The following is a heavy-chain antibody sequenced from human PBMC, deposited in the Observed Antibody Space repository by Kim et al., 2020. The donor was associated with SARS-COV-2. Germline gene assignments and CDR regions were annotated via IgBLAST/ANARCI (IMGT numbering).Heavy chain of an antibody. Sequence: GGSLRLSCVASGLTFNNYWMTWVRQAPGKGLEWVANIKFNGREQYYVGSVKGRFTISRDNAHSSLYLQMNSLRVDDTAIYYCASGKGDYYGSASFDYWGQGALVTVSS. J-gene: IGHJ4*02. V-gene: IGHV3-7*03. CDR2: IKFNGREQ. D-gene: IGHD3-10*01. CDR3: ASGKGDYYGSASFDY. CDR1: GLTFNNYW.